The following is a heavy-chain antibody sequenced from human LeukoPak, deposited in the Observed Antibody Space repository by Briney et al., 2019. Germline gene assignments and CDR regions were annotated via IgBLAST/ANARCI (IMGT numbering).Heavy chain of an antibody. V-gene: IGHV3-33*06. CDR1: VFTFRNYG. J-gene: IGHJ4*02. D-gene: IGHD3-22*01. Sequence: GGSLRLSSAASVFTFRNYGMHCVRQAPGKGLEWGAVIWYDGSNKYYADSVKCRFTISRDNSKNTMYLQMNSVTADDTAVYYCAKGLYDRSGYFVDWGQGTLVTVSS. CDR3: AKGLYDRSGYFVD. CDR2: IWYDGSNK.